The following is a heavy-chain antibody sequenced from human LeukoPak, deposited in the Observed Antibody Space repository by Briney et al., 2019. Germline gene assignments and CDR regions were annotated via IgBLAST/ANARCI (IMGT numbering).Heavy chain of an antibody. CDR3: ARGSVRGEFDP. D-gene: IGHD3-10*01. CDR1: GGSISSYS. Sequence: SETLSLTCTVSGGSISSYSWSWVRQPPGKGLEWIGYIYYTGSTDYNPSLKSRVTMSVDTSKNQFSLKLSSVTAADTAVYSCARGSVRGEFDPWGQGTLVTVSS. J-gene: IGHJ5*02. CDR2: IYYTGST. V-gene: IGHV4-59*01.